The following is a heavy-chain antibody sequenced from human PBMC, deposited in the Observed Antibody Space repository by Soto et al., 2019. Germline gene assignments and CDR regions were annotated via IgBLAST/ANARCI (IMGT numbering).Heavy chain of an antibody. V-gene: IGHV3-30-3*01. CDR3: ARESSYYYDSSGLDY. J-gene: IGHJ4*02. CDR2: ISYDGSNK. D-gene: IGHD3-22*01. Sequence: GSLRLSCAASGFTFSSYAMHWVRQAPGKGLEWVAVISYDGSNKYYADSVKGRFTISRDNSKNTLYLQMNSLRAEDTAVYYCARESSYYYDSSGLDYWGQGTLVTVSS. CDR1: GFTFSSYA.